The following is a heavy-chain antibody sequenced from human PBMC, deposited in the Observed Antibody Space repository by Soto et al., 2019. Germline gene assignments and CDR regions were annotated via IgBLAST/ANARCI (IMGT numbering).Heavy chain of an antibody. J-gene: IGHJ4*02. V-gene: IGHV4-39*01. CDR3: ARTYSDFWSGYFDY. CDR2: IYYSGST. Sequence: NPSETLSLTCTVSGGSISSSSSYWGWIRQPPGKGLEWIGSIYYSGSTHYNPSLKSRVIISVDTSKNQFSLKLRSVTAADTAVYYCARTYSDFWSGYFDYWGQGTRVTVSS. CDR1: GGSISSSSSY. D-gene: IGHD3-3*01.